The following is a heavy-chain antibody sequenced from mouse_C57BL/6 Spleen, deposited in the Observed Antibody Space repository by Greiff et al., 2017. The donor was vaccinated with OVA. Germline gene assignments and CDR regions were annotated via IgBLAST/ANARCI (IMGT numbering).Heavy chain of an antibody. CDR2: ISSGSSTI. J-gene: IGHJ4*01. Sequence: DVQLVESGGGLVKPGGSLKLSCAASGFTFSDYGMHWVRQAPEKGLEWVAYISSGSSTIYYADTVKGRFTISRDNAKNTLFLQMTSLRSEDTAMYYWAGGDYYGSSHEYYAMDYWGQGASVTVSS. D-gene: IGHD1-1*01. CDR3: AGGDYYGSSHEYYAMDY. V-gene: IGHV5-17*01. CDR1: GFTFSDYG.